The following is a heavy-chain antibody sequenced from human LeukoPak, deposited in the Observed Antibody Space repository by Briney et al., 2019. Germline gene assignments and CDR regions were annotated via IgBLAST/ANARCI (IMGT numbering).Heavy chain of an antibody. Sequence: PSETLSLTRTVSGGSISSGSYYWSWIRQPAGKGLEWIGRIYTSGSTNYNPSLKSRVTISVDTSKNQFSLKLSSVTAADTAVYYCARVGYCSGGSCYAEFDYWGQGTLVTVSS. CDR1: GGSISSGSYY. V-gene: IGHV4-61*02. CDR2: IYTSGST. J-gene: IGHJ4*02. CDR3: ARVGYCSGGSCYAEFDY. D-gene: IGHD2-15*01.